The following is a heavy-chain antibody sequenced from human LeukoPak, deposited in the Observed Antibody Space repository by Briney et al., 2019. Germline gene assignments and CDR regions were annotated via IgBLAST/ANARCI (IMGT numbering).Heavy chain of an antibody. Sequence: PSETLSLTCTVSGGSVNSGSYYWSWIRQPPGKGLEWIGYIYYSGSTNYNPSLKSRVTISVDTSKNQFSLKVTSATAADTAVYYFARNRIYDKGGNSGWFDSWGQGTLVTVSS. V-gene: IGHV4-61*01. D-gene: IGHD4-23*01. J-gene: IGHJ5*01. CDR1: GGSVNSGSYY. CDR3: ARNRIYDKGGNSGWFDS. CDR2: IYYSGST.